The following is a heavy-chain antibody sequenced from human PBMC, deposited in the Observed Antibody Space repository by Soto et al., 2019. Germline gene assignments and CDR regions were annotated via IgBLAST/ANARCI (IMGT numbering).Heavy chain of an antibody. CDR2: IKSKTDGGTT. CDR3: TTGAQIGGDYILS. D-gene: IGHD4-17*01. Sequence: GGSMRLSCAASGVTFCNAGVNWVLQAPGKGLEWVGRIKSKTDGGTTDYAAPVKGRFTISRDDSKNTLYLQMNSLKTEDTAVYYCTTGAQIGGDYILSWGQGTLVTVSS. V-gene: IGHV3-15*07. CDR1: GVTFCNAG. J-gene: IGHJ5*02.